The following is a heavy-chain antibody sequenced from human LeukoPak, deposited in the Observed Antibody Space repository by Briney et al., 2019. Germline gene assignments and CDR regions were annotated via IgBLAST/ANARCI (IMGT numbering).Heavy chain of an antibody. J-gene: IGHJ4*02. D-gene: IGHD1-14*01. V-gene: IGHV5-10-1*01. CDR2: ITPSDSYT. Sequence: GESLKISCKGSGYSFTSHWISWVRQMPGKGLEWMGRITPSDSYTNYSPSFRGHVTISADKSITTAYLQWSSLKASDTAMYYCATSSGNNPFDYWGQGTLVTVSS. CDR1: GYSFTSHW. CDR3: ATSSGNNPFDY.